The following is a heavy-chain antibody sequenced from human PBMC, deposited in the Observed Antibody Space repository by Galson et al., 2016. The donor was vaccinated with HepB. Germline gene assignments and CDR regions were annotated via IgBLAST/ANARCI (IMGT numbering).Heavy chain of an antibody. V-gene: IGHV3-23*01. CDR3: ARKELYYYYYSMDV. J-gene: IGHJ6*02. CDR1: GFTFSNYA. D-gene: IGHD1-7*01. Sequence: SLRLSCAASGFTFSNYAMNWVRQTPGKGLEWVSAISGSGDSTYYADSVKGRLTISRDNAKNTLYLQVKSLRAEDTAVYYRARKELYYYYYSMDVWGQGTTVTVSS. CDR2: ISGSGDST.